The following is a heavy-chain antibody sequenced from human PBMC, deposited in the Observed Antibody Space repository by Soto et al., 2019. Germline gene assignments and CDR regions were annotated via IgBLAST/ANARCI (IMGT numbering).Heavy chain of an antibody. CDR3: AAGGDIRGYAFDI. CDR2: ISYDGSNK. Sequence: VGSLRLSCAASGFTFSSYAMHWVRQAPGKGLEWVAVISYDGSNKYYADSVKGRFTISRDNSKNTLYLQMNSLRAEDTAVYYCAAGGDIRGYAFDIWGQGTMVTVSS. V-gene: IGHV3-30-3*01. D-gene: IGHD3-16*02. J-gene: IGHJ3*02. CDR1: GFTFSSYA.